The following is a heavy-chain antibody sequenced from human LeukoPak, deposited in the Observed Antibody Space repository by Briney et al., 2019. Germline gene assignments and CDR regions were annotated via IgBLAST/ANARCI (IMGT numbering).Heavy chain of an antibody. CDR1: GGSISSYY. CDR3: ARDIYGSLDY. D-gene: IGHD2-15*01. J-gene: IGHJ4*02. V-gene: IGHV4-59*01. CDR2: IYYSGST. Sequence: SETLSLTCTVSGGSISSYYWSWIRQPPGEGLEWIGYIYYSGSTNYNPSLKSRVTISIDTSKNQFSLRLSSVTAADTAVYYCARDIYGSLDYWGQRTLVTVSS.